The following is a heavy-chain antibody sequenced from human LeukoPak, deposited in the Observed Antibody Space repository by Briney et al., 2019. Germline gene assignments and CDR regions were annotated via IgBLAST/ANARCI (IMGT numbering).Heavy chain of an antibody. D-gene: IGHD6-13*01. CDR3: ARRAAAGSYFDY. V-gene: IGHV3-64*04. J-gene: IGHJ4*02. CDR1: GFTFSSYA. CDR2: ISSNGGST. Sequence: GGSLRLSCSASGFTFSSYAMHWVRQAPGKGLEYVSAISSNGGSTYYADSVKGRFTISRDNAKNSLYLQMNNLRAEDTAVYYCARRAAAGSYFDYWGQGTLVTVSS.